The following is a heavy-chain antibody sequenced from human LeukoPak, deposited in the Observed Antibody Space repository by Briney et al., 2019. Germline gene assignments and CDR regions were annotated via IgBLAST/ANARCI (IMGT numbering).Heavy chain of an antibody. CDR3: ARDPSGPYDSSGRAEYYFDY. V-gene: IGHV3-30*04. D-gene: IGHD3-22*01. J-gene: IGHJ4*02. Sequence: GGSLRLSCAASGFTFSSYAMHWVRQAPGKGLEWVAVISYDGSNKYYADSVKGRFTISRDNSKNTLYLQMNSLRAEDTAVYYCARDPSGPYDSSGRAEYYFDYWGQGTLVTVSS. CDR1: GFTFSSYA. CDR2: ISYDGSNK.